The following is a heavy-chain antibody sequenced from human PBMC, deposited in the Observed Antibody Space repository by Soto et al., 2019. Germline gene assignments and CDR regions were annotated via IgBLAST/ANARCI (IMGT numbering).Heavy chain of an antibody. CDR1: GFTFSSYA. D-gene: IGHD3-22*01. Sequence: GGSLRLSCAASGFTFSSYAMHWVRQAPGKGLEWVAVISYDGSNKDYADSVKGRFTISRDNSKNTLYLQMNSLRAEDTAVYYCARGYYDSKYWGQGTLVTVSS. CDR3: ARGYYDSKY. CDR2: ISYDGSNK. J-gene: IGHJ4*02. V-gene: IGHV3-30-3*01.